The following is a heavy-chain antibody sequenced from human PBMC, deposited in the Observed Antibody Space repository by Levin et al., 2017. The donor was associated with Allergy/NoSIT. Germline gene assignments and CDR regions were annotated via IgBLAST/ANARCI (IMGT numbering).Heavy chain of an antibody. J-gene: IGHJ3*02. V-gene: IGHV1-2*06. D-gene: IGHD3-3*01. Sequence: ASVKVSCKASGYTFTGYYMHWVRQAPGQGLEWMGRINPNSGGTNYAQKFQGRVTMTRDTSISTAYMELSRLRSDDTAVYYCARDALYDFWSGYRSSVAFDIWGQGTMVTVSS. CDR2: INPNSGGT. CDR1: GYTFTGYY. CDR3: ARDALYDFWSGYRSSVAFDI.